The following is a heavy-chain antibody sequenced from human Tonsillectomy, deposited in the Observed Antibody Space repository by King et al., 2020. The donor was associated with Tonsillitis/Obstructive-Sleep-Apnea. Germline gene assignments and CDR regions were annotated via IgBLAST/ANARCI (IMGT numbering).Heavy chain of an antibody. D-gene: IGHD3-3*01. Sequence: VQLVESGAEVKKPGESLKISCKGSGYSFTTYWIGWVRQMPGKGLEWMGITYPGDFDTRYSPSFQGQVTSSADKSISTAYLQWSSLKASDTAMYYCARYLDYSDFWSVYAFDYWGQGTLVTVSS. J-gene: IGHJ4*02. V-gene: IGHV5-51*01. CDR1: GYSFTTYW. CDR3: ARYLDYSDFWSVYAFDY. CDR2: TYPGDFDT.